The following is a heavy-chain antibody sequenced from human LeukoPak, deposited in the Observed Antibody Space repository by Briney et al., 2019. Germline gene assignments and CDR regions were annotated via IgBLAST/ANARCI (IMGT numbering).Heavy chain of an antibody. Sequence: GGSLRLSCAASGFIFTDYSMHWVRQSPGKGLEWVAVISYDGFNGNDKYYADSVKGRFTISRDNAKNSLYLQMNSLRAEDTAVYYCARPFPRGSGINRNYYYYYGMDVWGQGTTVTVSS. CDR3: ARPFPRGSGINRNYYYYYGMDV. CDR2: ISYDGFNGNDK. J-gene: IGHJ6*02. CDR1: GFIFTDYS. V-gene: IGHV3-30-3*01. D-gene: IGHD3-10*01.